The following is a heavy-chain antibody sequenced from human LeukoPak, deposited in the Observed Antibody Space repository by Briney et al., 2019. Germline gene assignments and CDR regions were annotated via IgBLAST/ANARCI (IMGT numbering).Heavy chain of an antibody. CDR2: ISSSSNTI. CDR1: GVTFSSYS. Sequence: GGSLRLSCAASGVTFSSYSMNWVREAPGKGLGWGSYISSSSNTIYYASSLKGQFTISRDNAKNSLYLQMNSLRAEDTAVYYCAIIYLIVGATTFDYWGQGTLVTVSS. CDR3: AIIYLIVGATTFDY. V-gene: IGHV3-48*01. D-gene: IGHD1-26*01. J-gene: IGHJ4*02.